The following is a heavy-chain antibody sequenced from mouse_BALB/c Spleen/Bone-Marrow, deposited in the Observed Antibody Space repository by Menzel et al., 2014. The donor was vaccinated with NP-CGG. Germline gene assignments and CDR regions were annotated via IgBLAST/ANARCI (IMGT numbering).Heavy chain of an antibody. Sequence: VQLQQSGPELVKPGASVKISCKASGYSFTSYYIHWVKQRPGQGLEWIGWIFPASGNTKYNEKFKGKATLTADTSSSTAYMQLSSLTSEDSAVYFGARHGNLRNYYAMDYWGQGTSVTVSS. J-gene: IGHJ4*01. D-gene: IGHD2-1*01. V-gene: IGHV1-66*01. CDR3: ARHGNLRNYYAMDY. CDR2: IFPASGNT. CDR1: GYSFTSYY.